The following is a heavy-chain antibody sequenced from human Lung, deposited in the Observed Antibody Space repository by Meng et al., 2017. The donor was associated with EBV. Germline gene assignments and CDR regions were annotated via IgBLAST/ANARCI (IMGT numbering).Heavy chain of an antibody. J-gene: IGHJ4*02. Sequence: GHLPEPGPVLGKPSQTLSLPCSVSGDSINSRDYYWSWIRQPPGKGLEWIGYIYYSGSTYYNPSLKSLVSVSVDTSNNQFSLKLSSVTAADTAVYYCARAVDTGYFDYWGQGTLVTVSS. D-gene: IGHD5-18*01. V-gene: IGHV4-31*01. CDR1: GDSINSRDYY. CDR2: IYYSGST. CDR3: ARAVDTGYFDY.